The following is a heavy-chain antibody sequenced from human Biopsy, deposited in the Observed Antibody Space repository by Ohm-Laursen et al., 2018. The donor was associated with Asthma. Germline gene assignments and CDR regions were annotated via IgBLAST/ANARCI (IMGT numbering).Heavy chain of an antibody. CDR1: GDSFSNYA. D-gene: IGHD5-12*01. Sequence: SSVKVSCKASGDSFSNYAISWVRQAPGQGLEWMGWLIPVLGTPDHAQMFEGRVTITADESTSTAYMELSSLSSEDTAVYYCARGYSGSDRIVYYYSGLEVWGQGTSVTVSS. CDR3: ARGYSGSDRIVYYYSGLEV. J-gene: IGHJ6*02. V-gene: IGHV1-69*11. CDR2: LIPVLGTP.